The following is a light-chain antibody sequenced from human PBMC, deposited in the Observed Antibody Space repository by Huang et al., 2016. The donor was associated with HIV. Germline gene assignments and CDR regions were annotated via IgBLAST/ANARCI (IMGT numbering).Light chain of an antibody. Sequence: EIVMTQSPATLFVSPGERATLSCRASQSISSNLAWYQQKPGQAPRVLIYGASTRASGVPARFSGAGSGTEFTRTISSLQSEDLAVYYCQQYDQWPPGYTFGQGTKLQ. CDR2: GAS. CDR3: QQYDQWPPGYT. J-gene: IGKJ2*01. CDR1: QSISSN. V-gene: IGKV3-15*01.